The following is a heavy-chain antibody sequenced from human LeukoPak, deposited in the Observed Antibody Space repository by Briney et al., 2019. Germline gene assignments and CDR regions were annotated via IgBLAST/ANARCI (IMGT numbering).Heavy chain of an antibody. D-gene: IGHD6-19*01. CDR1: GFTFSSYA. CDR3: ARVTAVAGLYYFDY. J-gene: IGHJ4*02. V-gene: IGHV3-23*01. Sequence: GGSLRLSCAASGFTFSSYAMSWVRQAPGKGLEWVSAISGSGGSTYYADSVKGRFTISRDNSKNTLYLQMNSLRAEDTAVYYCARVTAVAGLYYFDYWGQGTLVTVSS. CDR2: ISGSGGST.